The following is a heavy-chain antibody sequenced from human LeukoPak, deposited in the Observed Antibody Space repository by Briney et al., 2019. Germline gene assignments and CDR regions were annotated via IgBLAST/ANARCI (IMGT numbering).Heavy chain of an antibody. CDR2: IYHSGST. D-gene: IGHD4-11*01. Sequence: SETLSLTCAVSGFSISSDYFWGWIRQPPGKGLEWIGSIYHSGSTYYNPSLKSRVTISVDTSKNQFSLKLSSVTAADTAVYYCARLIPRMTTVTTNWFDPWGQGTLVTVSS. V-gene: IGHV4-38-2*01. CDR1: GFSISSDYF. J-gene: IGHJ5*02. CDR3: ARLIPRMTTVTTNWFDP.